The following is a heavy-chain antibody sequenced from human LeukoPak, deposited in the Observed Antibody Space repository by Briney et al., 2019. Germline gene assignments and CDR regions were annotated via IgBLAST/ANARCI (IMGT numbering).Heavy chain of an antibody. D-gene: IGHD6-13*01. CDR1: GGTFSSYA. J-gene: IGHJ4*02. V-gene: IGHV1-69*05. CDR3: ARGDIAAAGTPY. Sequence: SVKVSCKASGGTFSSYAISWVRQAPGQGLEWMGGIIPIFGTANYAQKFQGRVTITRDTYASTAYMELSSLRSEDTAVYYCARGDIAAAGTPYWGQGTLVTVSS. CDR2: IIPIFGTA.